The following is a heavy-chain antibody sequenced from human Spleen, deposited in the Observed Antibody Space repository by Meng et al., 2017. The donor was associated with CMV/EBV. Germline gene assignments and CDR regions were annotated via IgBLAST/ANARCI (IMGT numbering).Heavy chain of an antibody. V-gene: IGHV1-2*02. Sequence: SGYTFTGYYMHWVRQAPGQGLEWMGWINPNSGGTNYAQKFQGRVTMTRDTSISTAYMELSRLRFDDTAFYYCARVTRWELLRGADYWGPGTLVTVSS. CDR1: GYTFTGYY. J-gene: IGHJ4*02. CDR2: INPNSGGT. CDR3: ARVTRWELLRGADY. D-gene: IGHD4-23*01.